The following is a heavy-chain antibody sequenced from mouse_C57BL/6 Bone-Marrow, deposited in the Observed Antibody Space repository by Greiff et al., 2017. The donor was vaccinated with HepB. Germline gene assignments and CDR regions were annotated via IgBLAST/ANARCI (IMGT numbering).Heavy chain of an antibody. CDR2: ISGGGGNT. CDR3: ARHDYGSSFFAY. D-gene: IGHD1-1*01. V-gene: IGHV5-9*01. J-gene: IGHJ3*01. CDR1: GFTFSSYT. Sequence: EVQVVESGGGLVKPGGSLKLSCAASGFTFSSYTMSWVRQTPEKRLEWVATISGGGGNTYYPDSVKGRFTISRDNAKNTLYLQMSSLRSEDTALYYCARHDYGSSFFAYWGQGTLVTVSA.